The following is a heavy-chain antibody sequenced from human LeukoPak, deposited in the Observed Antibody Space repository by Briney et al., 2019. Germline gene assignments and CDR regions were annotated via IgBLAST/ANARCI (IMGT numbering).Heavy chain of an antibody. CDR1: GGSFSGYY. CDR2: INHSGST. D-gene: IGHD3-22*01. CDR3: ARSHYGDPRITMIVVDTKWGYFDY. Sequence: KPSETLSLTCAVYGGSFSGYYWSWIRQPPGKGLEWIGEINHSGSTNYNPSLKSRVTISVDTSKNQFSLKLSSVTAADTAVYYCARSHYGDPRITMIVVDTKWGYFDYWGQGTLVTVSS. V-gene: IGHV4-34*01. J-gene: IGHJ4*02.